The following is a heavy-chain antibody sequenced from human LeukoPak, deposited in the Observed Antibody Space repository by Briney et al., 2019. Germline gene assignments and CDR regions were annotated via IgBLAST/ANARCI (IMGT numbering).Heavy chain of an antibody. CDR2: MNPNSGNT. CDR3: ARDAHTWELPHFDY. Sequence: ASVKVSCKASGYTFTSYGISWVRQAPGQGLEWMGWMNPNSGNTGYAQKFQGRVTITRNTSISTAYMELSSLRSEDTAVYYCARDAHTWELPHFDYWGQGTLVTVSS. CDR1: GYTFTSYG. D-gene: IGHD1-26*01. V-gene: IGHV1-8*03. J-gene: IGHJ4*02.